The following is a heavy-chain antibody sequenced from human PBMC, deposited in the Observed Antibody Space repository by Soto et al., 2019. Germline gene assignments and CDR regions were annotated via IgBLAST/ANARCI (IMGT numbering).Heavy chain of an antibody. CDR3: ARGRWESSSWYLYYYYGMDV. Sequence: SETLSLTCAVYGGSFSGYYWSWIRQPPGKGLEWIGEINHSGSTNYNPSLKSRVPISVYTSKNQFSLKLSSVTAADTAVYYCARGRWESSSWYLYYYYGMDVWGQGTTVT. CDR1: GGSFSGYY. J-gene: IGHJ6*02. V-gene: IGHV4-34*01. D-gene: IGHD6-13*01. CDR2: INHSGST.